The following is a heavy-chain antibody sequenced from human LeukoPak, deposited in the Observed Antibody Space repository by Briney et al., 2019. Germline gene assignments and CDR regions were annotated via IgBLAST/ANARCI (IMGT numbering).Heavy chain of an antibody. J-gene: IGHJ4*02. CDR3: ARDPPPYYYGSGSYSHATIEQNVKDY. Sequence: PGRSLRLSCAASGFTFSSYAMHWVRHAPGKGLEWVAIISYDASNKYYADSVKGRFTISRDDSKNTLYLQMNSLRAEDTAVYYCARDPPPYYYGSGSYSHATIEQNVKDYWGQGTLVTVSS. CDR1: GFTFSSYA. CDR2: ISYDASNK. D-gene: IGHD3-10*01. V-gene: IGHV3-30-3*01.